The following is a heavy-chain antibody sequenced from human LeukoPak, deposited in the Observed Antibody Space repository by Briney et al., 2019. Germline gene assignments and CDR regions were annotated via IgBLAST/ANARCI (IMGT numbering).Heavy chain of an antibody. V-gene: IGHV1-18*01. CDR1: GYTFTSYG. CDR2: ISAYNGNT. Sequence: GASVKVSCEASGYTFTSYGISWVRQAPGQGLEWMGWISAYNGNTNYAQKLQGRVTMTTDTSTSTAYMELRSLRSDDTAVYYCARDSDYGDYVGAFDIWGQGTMVTVSS. CDR3: ARDSDYGDYVGAFDI. D-gene: IGHD4-17*01. J-gene: IGHJ3*02.